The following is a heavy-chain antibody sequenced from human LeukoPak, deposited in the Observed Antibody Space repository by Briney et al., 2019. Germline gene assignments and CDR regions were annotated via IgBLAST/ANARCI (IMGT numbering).Heavy chain of an antibody. V-gene: IGHV3-9*01. CDR2: ISWHSGSI. Sequence: GGSLRLSCVASGFTFDESAMHWVRQAPGMGLEWVSGISWHSGSIGYADSVKGRFTIFRDNAKNSMYLQMNSLRIEDTALYYCSKDISAGGLDVWGPGTPVTVSS. CDR1: GFTFDESA. D-gene: IGHD3-16*02. J-gene: IGHJ6*02. CDR3: SKDISAGGLDV.